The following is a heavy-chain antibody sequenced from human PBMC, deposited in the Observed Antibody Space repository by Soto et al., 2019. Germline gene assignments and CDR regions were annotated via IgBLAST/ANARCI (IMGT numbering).Heavy chain of an antibody. CDR3: AKDLTRQLAYWLDP. Sequence: ASVKVYCKASVFSFTGYYIHWLRQAPGQGLEWMGWINAHSCGTEYAQKFQGRVTLTRDTSIATAYLTLTSLTSDDTALYYCAKDLTRQLAYWLDPWGQGTQVTVSS. CDR1: VFSFTGYY. J-gene: IGHJ5*02. CDR2: INAHSCGT. V-gene: IGHV1-2*02. D-gene: IGHD6-6*01.